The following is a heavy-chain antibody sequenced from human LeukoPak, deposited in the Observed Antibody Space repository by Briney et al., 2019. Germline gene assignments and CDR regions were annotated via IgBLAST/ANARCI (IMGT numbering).Heavy chain of an antibody. CDR3: ARDDTLPDNGLDD. V-gene: IGHV3-7*01. CDR1: GFTFSSYS. J-gene: IGHJ3*01. D-gene: IGHD2-8*01. Sequence: AGSLRLSCAASGFTFSSYSMNWVRQAPGKGLEWVANIREDGGERNYVDSVKGRLTISRDNSKNMLFLQVNILRVEDTAVYFCARDDTLPDNGLDDWGQGTMVTVSS. CDR2: IREDGGER.